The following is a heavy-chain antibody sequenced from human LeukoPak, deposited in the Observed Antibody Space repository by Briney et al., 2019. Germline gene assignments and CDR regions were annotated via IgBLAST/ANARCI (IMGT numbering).Heavy chain of an antibody. CDR1: GFTFSSYE. CDR2: ISSSGSTI. V-gene: IGHV3-48*03. D-gene: IGHD3-16*02. J-gene: IGHJ3*02. CDR3: ARDLRRVLGELSGYAFDI. Sequence: GGSLRLSCAASGFTFSSYEMNWVRQAPGKGLEWVSYISSSGSTIYYADSVKGRFTISRDNAKNSLYLQMNSLRAEDTAVYYCARDLRRVLGELSGYAFDIWGQGTMVTVSS.